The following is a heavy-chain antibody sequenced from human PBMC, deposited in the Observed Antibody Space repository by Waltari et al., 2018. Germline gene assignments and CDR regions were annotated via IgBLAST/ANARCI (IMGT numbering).Heavy chain of an antibody. V-gene: IGHV3-21*02. CDR3: AREGAEQWVVEDYGMDV. Sequence: EVQLVESGGGLVKPGGSLRLSCAASGFKFSDYAINWVRQAPGKGLEWVSSIGSSSSFMDYADSVRGRFTVSRDNAKNTLYLQMDTLRAEDTAVYYCAREGAEQWVVEDYGMDVWGQGTTVTVS. J-gene: IGHJ6*02. CDR2: IGSSSSFM. D-gene: IGHD6-19*01. CDR1: GFKFSDYA.